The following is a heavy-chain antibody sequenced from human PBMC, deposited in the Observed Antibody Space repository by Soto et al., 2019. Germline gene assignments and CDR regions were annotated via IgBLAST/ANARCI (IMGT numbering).Heavy chain of an antibody. CDR3: ARGDTVTGKNVFDV. CDR1: GGSLSGYY. D-gene: IGHD1-1*01. CDR2: INQSGTT. J-gene: IGHJ3*01. Sequence: QLQQWGAGLLKPSETLSLTCDVSGGSLSGYYWTWIRQPPGKGLEWIGEINQSGTTNYNPSLQSRVTISLDPSMKQFSLRLSSVTAADTAVYFCARGDTVTGKNVFDVWGRGTMGTVSS. V-gene: IGHV4-34*02.